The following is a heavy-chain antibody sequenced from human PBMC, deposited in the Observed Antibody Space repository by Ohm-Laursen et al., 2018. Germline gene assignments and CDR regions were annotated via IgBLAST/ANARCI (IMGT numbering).Heavy chain of an antibody. D-gene: IGHD2-2*01. Sequence: GASVKVSCKASGGTFSSYAISWVRQAPGQGLEWMGRIIPILGIANYAQKFQGRVTITADKSTSTAYMELSSLRSEDTAVYCCARDRGPGSTSSKSADYWGQGTLVTVSS. V-gene: IGHV1-69*04. CDR1: GGTFSSYA. J-gene: IGHJ4*02. CDR2: IIPILGIA. CDR3: ARDRGPGSTSSKSADY.